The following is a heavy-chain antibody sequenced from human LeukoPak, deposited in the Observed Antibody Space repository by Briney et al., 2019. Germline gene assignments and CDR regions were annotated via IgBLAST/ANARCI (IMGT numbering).Heavy chain of an antibody. CDR1: GFAFSSYW. CDR2: MDPDGRTI. V-gene: IGHV3-74*01. CDR3: TRRAARWQFDL. J-gene: IGHJ2*01. Sequence: GGSLRLSCEASGFAFSSYWMHWARQAPGKGLEWVSRMDPDGRTIDYADSVKGRFTISRDNAKNSLYLQMSSLRAEDTALYYCTRRAARWQFDLWGRGTLLTVSS. D-gene: IGHD5-24*01.